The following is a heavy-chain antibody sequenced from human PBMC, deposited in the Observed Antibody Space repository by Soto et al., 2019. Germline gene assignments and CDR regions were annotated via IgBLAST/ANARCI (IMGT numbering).Heavy chain of an antibody. CDR1: GYTFTGYY. D-gene: IGHD3-16*01. Sequence: ASVKVSCKASGYTFTGYYMHWVRQAPGQGLEWMGWINPNSGGTNYAQKFQGRVTMTRDTSISTAYMELSSLRSDDTAIYYCARMATFGSLNWFDPWGQGTLVTVSS. J-gene: IGHJ5*02. CDR2: INPNSGGT. V-gene: IGHV1-2*02. CDR3: ARMATFGSLNWFDP.